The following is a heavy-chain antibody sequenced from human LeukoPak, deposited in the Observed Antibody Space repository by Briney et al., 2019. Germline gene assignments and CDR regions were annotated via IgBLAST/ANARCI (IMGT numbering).Heavy chain of an antibody. CDR1: GFTFSSYV. V-gene: IGHV3-23*01. CDR2: ISGSGGST. J-gene: IGHJ4*02. D-gene: IGHD6-13*01. Sequence: GGSLRLSCAASGFTFSSYVMSWVRQAPGKGLEWVSAISGSGGSTYYADSVKGRFTISRDNSKNTLYLQMNSLRAEDTAVYYCAKDRRQFIAAPGDYWGQGTLVTVSS. CDR3: AKDRRQFIAAPGDY.